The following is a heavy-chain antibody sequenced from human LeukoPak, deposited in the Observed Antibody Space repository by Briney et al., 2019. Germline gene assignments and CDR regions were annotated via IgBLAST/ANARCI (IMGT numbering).Heavy chain of an antibody. CDR2: IYYSGST. V-gene: IGHV4-59*12. J-gene: IGHJ5*02. D-gene: IGHD2-2*01. CDR3: ARGRHCSSTSCYRRRGDNWFDP. CDR1: GGSISSYY. Sequence: SETLSLTCTVSGGSISSYYWSWIRQPPGKGLEWVGYIYYSGSTNYNPSLKSRVTISVDTSKNQFSLKLSSVTAADTAVYYCARGRHCSSTSCYRRRGDNWFDPWGQGTLVTVSS.